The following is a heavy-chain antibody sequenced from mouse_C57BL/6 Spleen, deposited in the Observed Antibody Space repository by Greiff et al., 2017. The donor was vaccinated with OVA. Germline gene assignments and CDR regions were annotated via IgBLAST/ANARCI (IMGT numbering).Heavy chain of an antibody. CDR3: AKGGDYGSSSYFDV. D-gene: IGHD1-1*01. CDR2: IYPGDGDT. CDR1: GYAFSSSW. J-gene: IGHJ1*03. V-gene: IGHV1-82*01. Sequence: QVQLKQSGPELVKPGASVKISCKASGYAFSSSWMNWVKQRPGKGLEWIGRIYPGDGDTNYNGKFKGKATLTADKSSSTAYMQLSSLTSEDSAVYFCAKGGDYGSSSYFDVWGTGTTVTVSS.